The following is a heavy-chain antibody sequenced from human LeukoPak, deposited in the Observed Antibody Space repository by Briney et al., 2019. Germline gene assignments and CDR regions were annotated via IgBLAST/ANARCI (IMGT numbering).Heavy chain of an antibody. Sequence: SETLSLTSTVSGDSISSYYCNWIRQPAGKGLEYIGRIYSTGSTNYNPSLKSRVTMSVDTSKNHFSLKLSSVTDADTTVYYCATNTSILAFDIWGQGTMVTVSS. V-gene: IGHV4-4*07. CDR1: GDSISSYY. CDR2: IYSTGST. J-gene: IGHJ3*02. D-gene: IGHD3-3*01. CDR3: ATNTSILAFDI.